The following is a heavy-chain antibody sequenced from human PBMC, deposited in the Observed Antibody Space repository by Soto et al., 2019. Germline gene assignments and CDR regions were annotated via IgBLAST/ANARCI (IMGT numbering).Heavy chain of an antibody. J-gene: IGHJ6*02. CDR2: INHSGST. CDR3: ARYPLGEKTFGPPQTYYYYGMDV. V-gene: IGHV4-34*01. D-gene: IGHD3-10*01. Sequence: SETLSLTCAVYGGSFSGYYWSWIRQPPGKGLEWIGEINHSGSTNYNPSLKSRVTISVDTSKNQFSLKLSSVTAADTAVYYCARYPLGEKTFGPPQTYYYYGMDVWGQGTTVTVSS. CDR1: GGSFSGYY.